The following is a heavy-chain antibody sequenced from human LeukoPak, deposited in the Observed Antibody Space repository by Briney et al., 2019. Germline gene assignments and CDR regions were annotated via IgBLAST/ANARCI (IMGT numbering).Heavy chain of an antibody. CDR2: INHSGST. Sequence: SETLSLTCAVYGGSFSGYYWSWIRQPPGKGLEWIGEINHSGSTNYNPSLKSRVTISVDTSKNQFSLKLSSVTAADTAVYYCASSSPTISYYMDVWGKGTTVTVSS. CDR3: ASSSPTISYYMDV. J-gene: IGHJ6*03. V-gene: IGHV4-34*01. D-gene: IGHD5-12*01. CDR1: GGSFSGYY.